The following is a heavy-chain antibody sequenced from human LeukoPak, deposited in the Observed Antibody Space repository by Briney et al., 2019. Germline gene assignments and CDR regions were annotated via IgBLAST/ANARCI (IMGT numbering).Heavy chain of an antibody. V-gene: IGHV4-59*01. CDR3: ARTVRGLWFDP. CDR1: GGSIGSYY. CDR2: IYYSGST. D-gene: IGHD3-10*01. J-gene: IGHJ5*02. Sequence: SETLSLTCTVSGGSIGSYYWSWIRQPPGKGLEWIGYIYYSGSTNYNPSLKSRVTISVDTSKNQFSLKLSSVTAADTAVYYCARTVRGLWFDPWGQGTLVTVSS.